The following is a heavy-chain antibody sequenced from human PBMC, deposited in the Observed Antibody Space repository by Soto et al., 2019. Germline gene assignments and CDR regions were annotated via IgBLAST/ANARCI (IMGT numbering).Heavy chain of an antibody. J-gene: IGHJ4*02. D-gene: IGHD3-10*01. Sequence: SETLSLTCTVSGGSISSYYWSWIRQPPGKGLEWIGYIYYSGSTNYNPSLKSRVTISVDTSKNQFSLKLSSVTVADTAVYYCARGTEWVRGVAWGYFDYWGQGTLVTVSS. V-gene: IGHV4-59*01. CDR3: ARGTEWVRGVAWGYFDY. CDR1: GGSISSYY. CDR2: IYYSGST.